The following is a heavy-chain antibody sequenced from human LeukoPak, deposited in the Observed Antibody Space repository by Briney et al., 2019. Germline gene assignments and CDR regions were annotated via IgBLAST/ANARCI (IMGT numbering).Heavy chain of an antibody. CDR3: ARRLDYYYYGMDV. D-gene: IGHD3-22*01. CDR1: GYNFTSYW. J-gene: IGHJ6*02. Sequence: KIGESLKISCKGSGYNFTSYWIGWVRQMPGKGLEWMGIIYPGDSDTRYSPSFQGQVTISADKSISTAYLQWSSLKASDTAMYYCARRLDYYYYGMDVWGQGTTVTVSS. CDR2: IYPGDSDT. V-gene: IGHV5-51*01.